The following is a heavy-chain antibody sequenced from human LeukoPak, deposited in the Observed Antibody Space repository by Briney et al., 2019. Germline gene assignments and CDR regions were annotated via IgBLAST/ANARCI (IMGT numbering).Heavy chain of an antibody. V-gene: IGHV4-59*01. CDR2: ICDSGIT. D-gene: IGHD1-14*01. Sequence: SETLSLTCTVSGASIKTYYWSWIRQPPGKGLEWIGWICDSGITTYNPSLESRVTISIDTSKNQFSLKLSSVTAADTAMYYCARATNVGFFYYYGMDVWGQGTTVTVSS. J-gene: IGHJ6*02. CDR3: ARATNVGFFYYYGMDV. CDR1: GASIKTYY.